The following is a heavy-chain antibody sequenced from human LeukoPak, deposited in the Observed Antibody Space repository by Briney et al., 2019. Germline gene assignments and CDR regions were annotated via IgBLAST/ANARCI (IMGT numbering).Heavy chain of an antibody. Sequence: GWSLRLSRAASGFTFSNYAMTWVRPAPGKGLQWVSTITSGGNTYYADSVKGRFTISRDNSKNTLYLQMNSLRAEDTAVYYCAKDTPRVVVVPAAKVFGMGVWGQGTTVTVSS. CDR1: GFTFSNYA. J-gene: IGHJ6*02. CDR2: ITSGGNT. CDR3: AKDTPRVVVVPAAKVFGMGV. V-gene: IGHV3-23*01. D-gene: IGHD2-2*01.